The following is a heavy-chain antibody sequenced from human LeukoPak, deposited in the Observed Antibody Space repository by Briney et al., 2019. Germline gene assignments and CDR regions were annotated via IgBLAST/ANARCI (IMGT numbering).Heavy chain of an antibody. CDR2: IYHSGST. D-gene: IGHD2-15*01. V-gene: IGHV4-30-2*01. J-gene: IGHJ6*02. CDR3: AREYRYCSGGSCNYGMDV. Sequence: SETLSLTCAVSGGSISSGGYSWSWIRQPPGKGLEWIGYIYHSGSTYYNPSLKSRVTISVDTSKNQFSLKLSSVTAADTAVYYCAREYRYCSGGSCNYGMDVWGQGTTVTVSS. CDR1: GGSISSGGYS.